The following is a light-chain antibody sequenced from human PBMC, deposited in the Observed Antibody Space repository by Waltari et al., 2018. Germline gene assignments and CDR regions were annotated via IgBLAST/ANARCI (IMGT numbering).Light chain of an antibody. CDR1: QDISNY. Sequence: DIQMTQSPSSLSASVGDRVTITCQARQDISNYLNWYQQKPGKAPEILIYDASNLETGVPSRFSGGGSGTDFTVTISSLQPEDIATYYCQQYDNLPYTFGQGTKLEIK. CDR2: DAS. CDR3: QQYDNLPYT. J-gene: IGKJ2*01. V-gene: IGKV1-33*01.